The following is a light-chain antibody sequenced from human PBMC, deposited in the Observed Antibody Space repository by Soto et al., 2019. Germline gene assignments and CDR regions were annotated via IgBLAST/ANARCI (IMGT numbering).Light chain of an antibody. J-gene: IGLJ3*02. CDR2: EVS. CDR1: SSDIGAYDY. Sequence: QSALTQPASLSGSPGQSITISCTGTSSDIGAYDYVSWFQQHPGKAPKLMISEVSQRPSGVPDRFSGSKSGNTASLTVSGLQAEDEADYYCGSYVGSKSFVFGGGTKLTVL. CDR3: GSYVGSKSFV. V-gene: IGLV2-8*01.